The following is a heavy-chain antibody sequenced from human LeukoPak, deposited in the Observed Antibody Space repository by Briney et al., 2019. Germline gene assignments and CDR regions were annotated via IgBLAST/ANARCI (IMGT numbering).Heavy chain of an antibody. CDR1: GGSFSGYY. J-gene: IGHJ5*02. Sequence: SETLSLTCAVYGGSFSGYYWSWIRQPPGKGLEWIGEINHSGSTNYNPSLKSRVTMSVDTSKNQFSLKLSSVTAADTAVYYCARGVRYYYDSSGRTKNWFDPWGQGTLVTVSS. CDR3: ARGVRYYYDSSGRTKNWFDP. CDR2: INHSGST. V-gene: IGHV4-34*01. D-gene: IGHD3-22*01.